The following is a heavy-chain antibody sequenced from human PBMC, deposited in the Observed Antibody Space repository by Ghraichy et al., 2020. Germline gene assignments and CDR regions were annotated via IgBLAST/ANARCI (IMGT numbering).Heavy chain of an antibody. CDR3: AAVLMHNWFDP. J-gene: IGHJ5*02. Sequence: SETLSLTCTVSGGSIYNYYWSWIRQPPGKRLEWVGYMYDSGSTNYNPSLKSRVTISIDTSKNQFSLKLSSVTAADTAVYYCAAVLMHNWFDPWGQGTLVTVSS. CDR2: MYDSGST. D-gene: IGHD3-16*01. CDR1: GGSIYNYY. V-gene: IGHV4-59*03.